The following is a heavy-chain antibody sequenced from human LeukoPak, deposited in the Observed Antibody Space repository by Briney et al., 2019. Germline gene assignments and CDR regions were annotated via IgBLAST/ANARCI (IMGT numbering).Heavy chain of an antibody. Sequence: GGSLRLSCAASGFTFSSYTMNWVRQATGKGLEWLSSITSTSSTMYYADSVKGRFTISRDNAKNSLYLQMNNLRAEDTAVYYCARDTGGDAFDIWGQGTMVTVSS. D-gene: IGHD1-26*01. J-gene: IGHJ3*02. CDR1: GFTFSSYT. CDR3: ARDTGGDAFDI. CDR2: ITSTSSTM. V-gene: IGHV3-48*01.